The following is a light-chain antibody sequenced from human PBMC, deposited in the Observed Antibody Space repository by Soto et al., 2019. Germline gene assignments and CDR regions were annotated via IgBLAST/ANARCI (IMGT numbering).Light chain of an antibody. V-gene: IGLV4-69*01. CDR3: QTWTTGIRV. CDR1: SGHSSYA. CDR2: LNSDGSH. J-gene: IGLJ2*01. Sequence: QLVLTQSPSASASLGASVKLTCTLGSGHSSYAIAWHQQQPEKGPRYLMKLNSDGSHTKGDGIPDRFSGSSSGAERYLTISSLQSEDEADYYCQTWTTGIRVFGGGTKLTVL.